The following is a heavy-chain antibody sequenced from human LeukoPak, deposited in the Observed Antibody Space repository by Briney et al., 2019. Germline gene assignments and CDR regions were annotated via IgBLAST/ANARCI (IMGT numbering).Heavy chain of an antibody. CDR3: ARDPGYDSSGYHFDY. V-gene: IGHV4-39*07. CDR2: IYYSGST. J-gene: IGHJ4*02. D-gene: IGHD3-22*01. CDR1: GGSISSSSYY. Sequence: SETLSLTCTVSGGSISSSSYYWGWIRQPPGKGLEWIGSIYYSGSTYYNPSLKSRVTISVDTSKNQFSLKLSSVTAADTAVYYCARDPGYDSSGYHFDYWGQGTLVTVSS.